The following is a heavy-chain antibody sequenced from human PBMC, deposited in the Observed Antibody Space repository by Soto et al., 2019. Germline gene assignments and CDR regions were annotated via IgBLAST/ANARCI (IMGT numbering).Heavy chain of an antibody. CDR2: IYYSGTT. CDR1: GGPISSNSYY. D-gene: IGHD3-16*02. Sequence: SETLSLTCTVSGGPISSNSYYWGWVRQPPGKGLEWIGTIYYSGTTYYNPSLRSRVTISVDTSKNQFSLKLSSVTAADTAVYYCARAWVLRLGEFSFPDWFDPWGQGTLVTVS. CDR3: ARAWVLRLGEFSFPDWFDP. J-gene: IGHJ5*02. V-gene: IGHV4-39*01.